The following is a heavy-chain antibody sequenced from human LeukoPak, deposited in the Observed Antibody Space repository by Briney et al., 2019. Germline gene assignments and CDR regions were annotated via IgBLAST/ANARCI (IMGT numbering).Heavy chain of an antibody. Sequence: PGGSLRLSCAASGFTFSSYGVHWVRQAPGKGLEWVAVIWFDGSNKYYADSVKGRFTISRDNSKNTLYLQMNSLRAEDTAVYYCARPDYDSSGYADYWGQGTLVTVSS. J-gene: IGHJ4*02. CDR3: ARPDYDSSGYADY. D-gene: IGHD3-22*01. CDR1: GFTFSSYG. CDR2: IWFDGSNK. V-gene: IGHV3-33*01.